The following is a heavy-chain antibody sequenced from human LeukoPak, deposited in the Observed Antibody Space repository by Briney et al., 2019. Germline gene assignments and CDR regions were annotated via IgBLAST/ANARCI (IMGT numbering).Heavy chain of an antibody. D-gene: IGHD3-16*01. CDR1: GFTFSSYG. CDR3: TKAKYYHFDY. J-gene: IGHJ4*02. CDR2: ISGSDDST. Sequence: GGSLRLSCVASGFTFSSYGMSWVRQTPGKGLEWVSAISGSDDSTYYADSVRGRFTISRDVSKNTLFLQMNSLRAEDTALYYCTKAKYYHFDYWGQGTLVTVSS. V-gene: IGHV3-23*01.